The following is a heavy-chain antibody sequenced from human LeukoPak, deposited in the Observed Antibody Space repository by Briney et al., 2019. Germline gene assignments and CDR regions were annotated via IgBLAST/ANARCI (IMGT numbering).Heavy chain of an antibody. CDR1: GFTFSTYN. D-gene: IGHD6-13*01. CDR3: ARGAYSSSWLNFDY. V-gene: IGHV3-21*01. J-gene: IGHJ4*02. CDR2: ITSSSSYI. Sequence: GGSLRLSCAASGFTFSTYNMNWVRQAPGKGLEWVSSITSSSSYIYYADSVKGRFTISRDNAKNSLYLQMNSLRAEDTAVYYCARGAYSSSWLNFDYWGQGTLVTVSS.